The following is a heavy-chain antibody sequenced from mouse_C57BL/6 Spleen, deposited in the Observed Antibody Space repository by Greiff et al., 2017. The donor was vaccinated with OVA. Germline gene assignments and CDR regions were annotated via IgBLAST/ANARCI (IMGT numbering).Heavy chain of an antibody. J-gene: IGHJ2*01. CDR1: GYTFTSYW. Sequence: QVQLQQPGAELVKPGASVKLSCKASGYTFTSYWMQWVKQRPGQGLEWIGEIDPSDSYTNYNHKFKGKATLTVDTSSSTAYMQLSSLTSEDSAVYYCARGNYDYGRFDYWGQGTTLTVSS. V-gene: IGHV1-50*01. D-gene: IGHD2-4*01. CDR3: ARGNYDYGRFDY. CDR2: IDPSDSYT.